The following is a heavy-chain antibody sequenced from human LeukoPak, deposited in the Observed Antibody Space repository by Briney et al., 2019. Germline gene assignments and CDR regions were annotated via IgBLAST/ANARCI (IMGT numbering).Heavy chain of an antibody. CDR3: ARGASNYYDSSGYYVLDY. Sequence: PSETLSLTCAVYGGSFSGYYWSWIRQPPGKGLEWIGEINHSGSTNYNPSLKSRVTISVDTSKNQFSLKLSSVTAADTAVYYCARGASNYYDSSGYYVLDYWGQGTLVTVSS. CDR1: GGSFSGYY. V-gene: IGHV4-34*01. CDR2: INHSGST. J-gene: IGHJ4*02. D-gene: IGHD3-22*01.